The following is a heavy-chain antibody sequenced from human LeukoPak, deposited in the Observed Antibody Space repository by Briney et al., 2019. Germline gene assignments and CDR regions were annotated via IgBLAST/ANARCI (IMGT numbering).Heavy chain of an antibody. Sequence: PSETLSLTCGVYGGSFSDHYWKWIRQPPGKGLEWIGEINHSGSTNYNPSLKSRVIMSVDTPKNQFSLKLSSVTAADTAVYYCARSGYTHRFIDYWGKGTLVTVSS. V-gene: IGHV4-34*01. CDR2: INHSGST. CDR1: GGSFSDHY. J-gene: IGHJ4*02. D-gene: IGHD5-24*01. CDR3: ARSGYTHRFIDY.